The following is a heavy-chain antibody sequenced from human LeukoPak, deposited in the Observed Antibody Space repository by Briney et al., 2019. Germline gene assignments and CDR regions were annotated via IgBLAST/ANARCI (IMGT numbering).Heavy chain of an antibody. Sequence: GGSLRLSCAASGFTFRSYWMHWVRQAPGKGLVWVSRINSDGSSTSYADSVKGRFTISRDNAKNTLYLQMNSLRAEDTAVYYCARDGELRDFDYWGQGTLVTVSS. J-gene: IGHJ4*02. CDR3: ARDGELRDFDY. V-gene: IGHV3-74*01. D-gene: IGHD1-7*01. CDR2: INSDGSST. CDR1: GFTFRSYW.